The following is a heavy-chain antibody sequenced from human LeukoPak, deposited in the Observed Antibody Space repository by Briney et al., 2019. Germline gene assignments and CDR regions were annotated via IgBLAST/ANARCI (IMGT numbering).Heavy chain of an antibody. CDR1: GGSFSGYY. Sequence: SETLSLTCAVYGGSFSGYYWSWIRQPPGKGLEWIGEINHSGSTNYNPSLKSRVTISVDTSKNQFSLKLSSVTAADTAVYYCARLAPPGIAAAAPSDYWGQGTLVTVSS. CDR2: INHSGST. J-gene: IGHJ4*02. CDR3: ARLAPPGIAAAAPSDY. D-gene: IGHD6-13*01. V-gene: IGHV4-34*01.